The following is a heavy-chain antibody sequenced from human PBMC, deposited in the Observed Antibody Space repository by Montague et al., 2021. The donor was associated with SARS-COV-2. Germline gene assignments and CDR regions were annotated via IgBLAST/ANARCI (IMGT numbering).Heavy chain of an antibody. V-gene: IGHV4-34*01. CDR3: ARFAYRLLFIASYYGMDV. CDR1: GGSFSGYY. Sequence: SETRSLTCAVYGGSFSGYYWSWIRQPPGKGLEWIGEISHSGGTNYNPSLKSRVTISIDTSKNQFSLKQSSVTAADTAVYYCARFAYRLLFIASYYGMDVWGKGPRSPSPQ. D-gene: IGHD2-2*01. J-gene: IGHJ6*01. CDR2: ISHSGGT.